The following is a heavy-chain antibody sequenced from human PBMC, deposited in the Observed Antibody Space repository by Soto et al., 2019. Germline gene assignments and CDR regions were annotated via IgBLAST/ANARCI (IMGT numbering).Heavy chain of an antibody. CDR2: ISSRSDI. CDR3: AREYTAWPLAFGLDV. CDR1: GFTFSTYS. D-gene: IGHD2-2*02. Sequence: PGGSLRLSCVGSGFTFSTYSINWVRQAPGKGLEWVSSISSRSDIYYADSVKGRFTISRDNAKNSVSLQMNSLRAEDTAVYYCAREYTAWPLAFGLDVWGQGTTVTVSS. V-gene: IGHV3-21*01. J-gene: IGHJ6*02.